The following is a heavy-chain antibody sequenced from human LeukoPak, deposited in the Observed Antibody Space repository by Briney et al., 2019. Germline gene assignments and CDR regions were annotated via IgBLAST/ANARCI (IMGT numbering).Heavy chain of an antibody. D-gene: IGHD3-10*01. CDR1: GGTFSSYA. CDR2: IIPIFGTA. V-gene: IGHV1-69*06. Sequence: ASVKVSCKASGGTFSSYAISWVRQAPGQGLEWMGGIIPIFGTANYAQKFQGRVTITADKSTSTAYMELSSLRSEDTAVYYCARDKSSTMVRGVIDPWGQGTLVTVSS. J-gene: IGHJ5*02. CDR3: ARDKSSTMVRGVIDP.